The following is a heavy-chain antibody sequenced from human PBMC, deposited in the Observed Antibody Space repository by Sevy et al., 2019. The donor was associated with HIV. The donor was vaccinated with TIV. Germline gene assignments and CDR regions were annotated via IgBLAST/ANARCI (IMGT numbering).Heavy chain of an antibody. J-gene: IGHJ6*02. D-gene: IGHD3-9*01. CDR1: GYSFSNYW. CDR2: IYPGDSDT. V-gene: IGHV5-51*01. CDR3: ARLGRNRLAYYGLDV. Sequence: GESLKISCKGSGYSFSNYWIAWVRQMPGKGLEWMGIIYPGDSDTRYSRSFQGQVIISADKSISTAYLQRSSLKASDSAIYYCARLGRNRLAYYGLDVWGQGTTVTVSS.